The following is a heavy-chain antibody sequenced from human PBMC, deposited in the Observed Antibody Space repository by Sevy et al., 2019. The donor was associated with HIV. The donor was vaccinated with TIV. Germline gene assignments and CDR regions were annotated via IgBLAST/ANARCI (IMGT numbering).Heavy chain of an antibody. CDR1: GFTFGDYA. V-gene: IGHV3-49*03. Sequence: GGSLRLSCTASGFTFGDYAMSWFRQAPGKGLEWVGFIRSKAYGGTTEYAASVKGRFTISRDDSKSIAYQQMTSLKTEDTAVYYCTRDPSYYDYVWGSYRPFDYWGQGTLVTVSS. J-gene: IGHJ4*02. D-gene: IGHD3-16*02. CDR2: IRSKAYGGTT. CDR3: TRDPSYYDYVWGSYRPFDY.